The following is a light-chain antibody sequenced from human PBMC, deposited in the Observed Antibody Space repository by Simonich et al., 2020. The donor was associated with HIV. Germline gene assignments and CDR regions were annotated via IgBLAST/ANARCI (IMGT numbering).Light chain of an antibody. CDR3: QQYYSNLVT. CDR1: QGISNS. CDR2: TAS. J-gene: IGKJ4*01. Sequence: DIQMTQSPSSLSASVGDRVTITCRASQGISNSLAWYQQKPGKAPKLLLYTASRLESGVPSRCSGSGSGTDYTLTISSLQPEDFATYYCQQYYSNLVTFGGGTKVEIK. V-gene: IGKV1-NL1*01.